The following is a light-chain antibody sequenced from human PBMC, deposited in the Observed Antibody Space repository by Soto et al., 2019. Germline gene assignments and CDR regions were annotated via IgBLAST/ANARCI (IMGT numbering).Light chain of an antibody. J-gene: IGKJ1*01. CDR2: GAS. CDR3: PQYGSSRGT. Sequence: ESVLTQAPGTLSLSPGERATLSCRASQSVSSSYLAWYHQKPGQAPRLLNYGASSRATGIPDRFSGSGSGTDFTLTISRLEPEDFAVYYCPQYGSSRGTLRHGTKVAIK. V-gene: IGKV3-20*01. CDR1: QSVSSSY.